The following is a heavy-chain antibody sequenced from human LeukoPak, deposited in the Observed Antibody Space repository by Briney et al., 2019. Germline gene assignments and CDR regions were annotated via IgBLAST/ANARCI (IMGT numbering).Heavy chain of an antibody. J-gene: IGHJ6*03. CDR3: AKSGLGDHGIFAGRCSPYYYYYLDV. CDR2: ISEDGGTT. Sequence: GGSLRLSCRASGFPCTDFVMQWVRQVPGKSLEWVALISEDGGTTDYASSVEGRFTISRDNTQKSLFLEMNNLGTEDTALYHCAKSGLGDHGIFAGRCSPYYYYYLDVWGKGTAVIVSS. D-gene: IGHD2-21*02. CDR1: GFPCTDFV. V-gene: IGHV3-43*02.